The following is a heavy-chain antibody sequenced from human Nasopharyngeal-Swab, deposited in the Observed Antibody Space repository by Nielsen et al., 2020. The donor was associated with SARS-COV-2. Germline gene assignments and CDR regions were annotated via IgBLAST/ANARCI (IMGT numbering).Heavy chain of an antibody. CDR2: ISSSSSTI. D-gene: IGHD5-18*01. CDR1: GFTFSSYS. J-gene: IGHJ3*02. V-gene: IGHV3-48*02. Sequence: GESLKISCAASGFTFSSYSMNWVRQAQGTGLEWVSYISSSSSTIYYADSVKGRFTISRDNAKNSLYLQMNSLRDEDTAVYYCAREVFPWIQLWFDAFDIWGQGTMVTVSS. CDR3: AREVFPWIQLWFDAFDI.